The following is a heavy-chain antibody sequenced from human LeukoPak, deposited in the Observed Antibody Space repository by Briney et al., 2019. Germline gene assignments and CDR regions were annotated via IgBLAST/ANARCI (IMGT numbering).Heavy chain of an antibody. V-gene: IGHV1-69*04. Sequence: SVKVSCKASGGTFSSYAISWVRQAPGQGLEWVGRIIPILGIANYAQKFQGRVTITADKSTSTAYMELSSLRSEDTAVYYCARELHGGGSGSYYPFDYWGQGTLVTVSS. CDR3: ARELHGGGSGSYYPFDY. CDR2: IIPILGIA. D-gene: IGHD3-10*01. CDR1: GGTFSSYA. J-gene: IGHJ4*02.